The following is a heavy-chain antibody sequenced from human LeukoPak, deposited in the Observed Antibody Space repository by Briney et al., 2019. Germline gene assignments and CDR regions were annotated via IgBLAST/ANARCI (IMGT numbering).Heavy chain of an antibody. V-gene: IGHV3-43*02. D-gene: IGHD2-15*01. CDR1: RFTFDDYA. Sequence: PGGSLRLSCAASRFTFDDYAMHWVRQAPGKGLEWVSLISGDGGSTYYADSVKGRFTISRDNSKNSLYLQMNSLRTEDTALYYCAKESLGYCSGGSCYGAFDIWGQGTMVTVSS. CDR3: AKESLGYCSGGSCYGAFDI. CDR2: ISGDGGST. J-gene: IGHJ3*02.